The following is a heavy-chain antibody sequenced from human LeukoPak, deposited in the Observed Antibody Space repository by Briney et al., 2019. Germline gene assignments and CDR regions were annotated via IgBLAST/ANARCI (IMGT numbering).Heavy chain of an antibody. D-gene: IGHD6-13*01. CDR1: GGSISSYY. V-gene: IGHV4-59*01. Sequence: SETLSLTCTVSGGSISSYYWSWIRQPPGKGLEWIGYIYYSGSTNYNPSLKSRVTISVDTSKNQFSLKLSSVTAADTAVYYCARSIPKAGSSWYYFDYWGQGTLVTVSS. J-gene: IGHJ4*02. CDR3: ARSIPKAGSSWYYFDY. CDR2: IYYSGST.